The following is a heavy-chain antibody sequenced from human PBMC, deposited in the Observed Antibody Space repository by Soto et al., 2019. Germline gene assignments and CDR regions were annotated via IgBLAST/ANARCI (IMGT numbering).Heavy chain of an antibody. CDR1: GFIFSNYE. CDR3: ARRSDLAEAFDL. Sequence: EVLLVESGGGLVQPGGYLRLSCTASGFIFSNYEMNFVRQAPGKGLEWVSYISLSGDATYNEDSVKGRFTISRDNAKHFLYLQMNGLRDEDTAVYYCARRSDLAEAFDLWGQGTLVTVSS. J-gene: IGHJ3*01. CDR2: ISLSGDAT. V-gene: IGHV3-48*03.